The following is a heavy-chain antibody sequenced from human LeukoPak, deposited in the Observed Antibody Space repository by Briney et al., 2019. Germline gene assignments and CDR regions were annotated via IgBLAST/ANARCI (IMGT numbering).Heavy chain of an antibody. J-gene: IGHJ5*02. CDR3: ARDGSRITMVRGVPSPYNWFDP. CDR2: INPSGGST. CDR1: GYTFTSCY. V-gene: IGHV1-46*01. Sequence: ASVKVSCKASGYTFTSCYMHWVRQAPGQGLEWMGIINPSGGSTSYAQKFQGRVTMTRDTSTSTVYMELSSLRSEDTAVYYCARDGSRITMVRGVPSPYNWFDPWGQGTLVTVSS. D-gene: IGHD3-10*01.